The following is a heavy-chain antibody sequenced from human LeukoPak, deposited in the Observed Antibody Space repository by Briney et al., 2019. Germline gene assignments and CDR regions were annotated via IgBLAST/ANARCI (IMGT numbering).Heavy chain of an antibody. J-gene: IGHJ4*02. Sequence: GRSLTLSCAASGFTFSTYGMHWVRQAPGKGLEWVSVIWNDGSNKYYADSVKGRFTISRDNSRNTLYLQMNSLRVEDTAVYYCARAVGPFDYWGQGTLVTLSS. V-gene: IGHV3-33*01. D-gene: IGHD2-15*01. CDR2: IWNDGSNK. CDR1: GFTFSTYG. CDR3: ARAVGPFDY.